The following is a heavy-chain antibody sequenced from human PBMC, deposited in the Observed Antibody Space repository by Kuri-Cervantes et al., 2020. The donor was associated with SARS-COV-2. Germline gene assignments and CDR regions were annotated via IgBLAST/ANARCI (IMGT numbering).Heavy chain of an antibody. CDR3: ARDPGAHGGDLYFDY. CDR1: GFTFSSYA. D-gene: IGHD3-3*01. J-gene: IGHJ4*02. Sequence: GGSLRLSCAASGFTFSSYAMHWVRQAPGKGLEWVAVISYDGSNKYYADSVKGRFTISRDNSKNTLYLQMNSLRAEDMAVYFCARDPGAHGGDLYFDYWGQGTLVTVSS. V-gene: IGHV3-30-3*01. CDR2: ISYDGSNK.